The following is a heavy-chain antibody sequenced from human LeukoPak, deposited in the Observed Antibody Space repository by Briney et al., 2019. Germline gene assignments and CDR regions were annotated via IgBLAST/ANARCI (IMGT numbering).Heavy chain of an antibody. CDR2: IYTSGST. Sequence: SETLSLTCTVSGGSISSYYWSWIRQPAGKGLEWIGRIYTSGSTNYNPSLKSRVTMSVDTSKNQFSLKLSSVTAADTAVYYCARFIAPGIQTPGWFDPWGQGTLVTVSS. J-gene: IGHJ5*02. CDR1: GGSISSYY. CDR3: ARFIAPGIQTPGWFDP. V-gene: IGHV4-4*07. D-gene: IGHD3-16*02.